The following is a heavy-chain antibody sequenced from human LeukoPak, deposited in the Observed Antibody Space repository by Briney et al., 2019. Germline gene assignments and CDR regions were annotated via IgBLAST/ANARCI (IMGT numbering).Heavy chain of an antibody. D-gene: IGHD3-3*01. Sequence: PSETLSLTCTVSGGSISSYYWSWIRQPAGKGLEWIGRIYTSGSTNYNPSLKSRVTMSVDTSKNQFSLKLSSVTAADTAVYYCASHRGLGRWSGLYRQSEYYMDVWGKGTTVTVSS. CDR2: IYTSGST. CDR1: GGSISSYY. J-gene: IGHJ6*03. CDR3: ASHRGLGRWSGLYRQSEYYMDV. V-gene: IGHV4-4*07.